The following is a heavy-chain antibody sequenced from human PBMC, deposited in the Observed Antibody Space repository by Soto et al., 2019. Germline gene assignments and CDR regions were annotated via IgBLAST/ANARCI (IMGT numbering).Heavy chain of an antibody. CDR3: AKDAVPYNGKWDWFDS. D-gene: IGHD1-26*01. V-gene: IGHV3-23*01. Sequence: DVQLLESGGDLVQPGGSLRLSCAASEFTFSDFAMTWVRQAPGKGPEWVSSIGGDGSDTHYADSVKGRFTISRDNSKNTLFLQRSSLRSDDTAVYYCAKDAVPYNGKWDWFDSWGQGTLVTVSS. J-gene: IGHJ5*01. CDR2: IGGDGSDT. CDR1: EFTFSDFA.